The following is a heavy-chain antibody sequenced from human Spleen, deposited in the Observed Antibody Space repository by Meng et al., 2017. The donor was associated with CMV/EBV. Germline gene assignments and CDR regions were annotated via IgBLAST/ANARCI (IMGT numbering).Heavy chain of an antibody. V-gene: IGHV4-4*02. CDR1: GGSISSSNW. CDR3: ASKVDSSGYFDY. CDR2: IYHSGST. J-gene: IGHJ4*02. Sequence: SETLSLTCAVSGGSISSSNWWSWVRQPPGKGLEWIGEIYHSGSTNYSPSLKSRVTISVDKSKNQFSLKLSSVTAADTAVYYCASKVDSSGYFDYWGQGTLVTVSS. D-gene: IGHD3-22*01.